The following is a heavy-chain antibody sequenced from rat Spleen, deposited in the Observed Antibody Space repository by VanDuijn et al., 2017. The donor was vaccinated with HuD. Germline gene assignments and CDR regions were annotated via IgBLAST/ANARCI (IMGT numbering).Heavy chain of an antibody. CDR1: GFTLSDYY. J-gene: IGHJ2*01. V-gene: IGHV5-22*01. CDR3: ARQVNSGYSYYFDY. D-gene: IGHD4-3*01. Sequence: EVQLVESGGGLVQPGRSLKLSCAASGFTLSDYYMAWVRQAPKKGLEWVASITYEGSSTYYGDFVKGRFTISRDNAKSTLYLQMNSLRSEDTATYYCARQVNSGYSYYFDYWGQGVMVTVSS. CDR2: ITYEGSST.